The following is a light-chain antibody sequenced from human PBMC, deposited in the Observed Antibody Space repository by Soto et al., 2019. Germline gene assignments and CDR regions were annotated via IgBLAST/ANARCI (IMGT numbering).Light chain of an antibody. Sequence: EIVLTQSPGTLSLSPGERAILSCRASQSVSSSYLAWYQHKPGQAPRLLIYGASSRATGIPDRFSGSGSGTDFTLSISRLEPEDFAVYYCQQYGSSPPTFGQGTRLEIK. CDR1: QSVSSSY. CDR2: GAS. V-gene: IGKV3-20*01. CDR3: QQYGSSPPT. J-gene: IGKJ5*01.